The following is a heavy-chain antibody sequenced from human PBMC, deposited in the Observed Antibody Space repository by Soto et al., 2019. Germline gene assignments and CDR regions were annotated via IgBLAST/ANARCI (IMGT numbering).Heavy chain of an antibody. Sequence: QVQLVQSGAEVKKPGASVKVSCKASGYTFTSYGISWVRQAPGQGLEWMGWINGYNGNTNHAQKLPGRVTMSTDTSTSTAYMELRSLRSDDSAVYYCARMGDVPYYYSGMDVWGQGTTVTVSS. D-gene: IGHD3-16*01. V-gene: IGHV1-18*01. CDR1: GYTFTSYG. J-gene: IGHJ6*02. CDR2: INGYNGNT. CDR3: ARMGDVPYYYSGMDV.